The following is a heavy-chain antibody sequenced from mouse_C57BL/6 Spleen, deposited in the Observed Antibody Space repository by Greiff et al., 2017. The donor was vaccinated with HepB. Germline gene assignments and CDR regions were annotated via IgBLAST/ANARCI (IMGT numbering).Heavy chain of an antibody. CDR3: ARGGGKGAMDY. CDR1: GYTFTSYW. CDR2: IDPSDSYT. Sequence: QVQLQQPGAELVMPGASVKLSCKASGYTFTSYWMHWVKQRPGQGLEWIGEIDPSDSYTNYNQKFKGKSTLTVDKSSSTAYVQLSSLTSEDSAVYYCARGGGKGAMDYWGQGTSVTVSS. J-gene: IGHJ4*01. V-gene: IGHV1-69*01.